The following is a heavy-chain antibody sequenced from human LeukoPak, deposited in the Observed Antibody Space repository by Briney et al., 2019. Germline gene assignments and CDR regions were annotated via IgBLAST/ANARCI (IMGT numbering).Heavy chain of an antibody. CDR1: GFTFSSYA. CDR3: ARDMAYDILTGYPDY. D-gene: IGHD3-9*01. V-gene: IGHV3-30-3*01. Sequence: PGRSLRLSCAASGFTFSSYAMHWVPQAPGKGLEWVAVISYDGSNKYYADSVKGRFTISRDNSKNTLYLQMNSLRAEDTAVYYCARDMAYDILTGYPDYWGQGTLVTVSS. J-gene: IGHJ4*02. CDR2: ISYDGSNK.